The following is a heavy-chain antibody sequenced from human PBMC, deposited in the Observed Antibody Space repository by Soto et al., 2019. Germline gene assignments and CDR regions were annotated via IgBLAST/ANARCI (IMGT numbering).Heavy chain of an antibody. CDR3: ASLPYCSGGSCYLGWFDP. V-gene: IGHV4-39*01. D-gene: IGHD2-15*01. CDR1: GSSISSSSYY. CDR2: IYYSGST. J-gene: IGHJ5*02. Sequence: SETLSLTCTVSGSSISSSSYYWGWIRQPPGKGLEWIGSIYYSGSTYYNPSLKSRVTISVDTSKNQFSLKLSSVTAADTAVYYCASLPYCSGGSCYLGWFDPWGQGTLVTVSS.